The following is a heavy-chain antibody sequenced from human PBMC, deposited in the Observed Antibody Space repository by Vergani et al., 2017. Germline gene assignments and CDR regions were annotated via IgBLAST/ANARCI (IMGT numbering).Heavy chain of an antibody. CDR3: ARGSRAEGGSGPDK. D-gene: IGHD6-13*01. J-gene: IGHJ4*02. Sequence: QLQLQESGSGLVKPSQTLSLTCAVSGGSISSGGYSWSWIRQPPGKGLEWIGSISHSGYTFYSPSLKSRVSMSVDTSKNQFSLRVNSVTAADTAVYYCARGSRAEGGSGPDKWGQGTLVTVSS. CDR1: GGSISSGGYS. CDR2: ISHSGYT. V-gene: IGHV4-30-2*03.